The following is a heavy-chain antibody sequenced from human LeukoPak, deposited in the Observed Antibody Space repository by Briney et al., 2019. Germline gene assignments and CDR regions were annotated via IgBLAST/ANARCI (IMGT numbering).Heavy chain of an antibody. D-gene: IGHD2-15*01. Sequence: SETLSLTCTVSGGSISSSSYYWGWIRQPPGNGLEWIGSIYYSGSTYYNPSLQSRVTISIDTSKNQFSLKLRFVTAADTAVYYCARVRCSGGSCPYYYYYYMDVWGKGTTVTVSS. CDR1: GGSISSSSYY. V-gene: IGHV4-39*07. CDR2: IYYSGST. CDR3: ARVRCSGGSCPYYYYYYMDV. J-gene: IGHJ6*03.